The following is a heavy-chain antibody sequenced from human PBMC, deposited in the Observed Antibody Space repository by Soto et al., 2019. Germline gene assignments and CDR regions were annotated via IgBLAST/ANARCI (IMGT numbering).Heavy chain of an antibody. D-gene: IGHD6-13*01. CDR3: ARGVIAAAGTVGWFDP. V-gene: IGHV1-2*04. Sequence: EASVKVSGKASGYTFTGYYMHSLLQAPVQGLEWMGWINPNSGGTNYAQKFQGWVTMTRDTSISTAYMELSRLRSDDTAVYYCARGVIAAAGTVGWFDPWGQGTLVTVSS. J-gene: IGHJ5*02. CDR2: INPNSGGT. CDR1: GYTFTGYY.